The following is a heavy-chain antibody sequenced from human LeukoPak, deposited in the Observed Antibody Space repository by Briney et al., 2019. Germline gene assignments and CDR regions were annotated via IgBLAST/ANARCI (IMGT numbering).Heavy chain of an antibody. V-gene: IGHV3-23*01. J-gene: IGHJ4*02. D-gene: IGHD6-13*01. CDR3: AKDKQFIEAAGIFDY. CDR1: GFTFSTYA. CDR2: ISGSGGTT. Sequence: PGGSLRLFCAASGFTFSTYAMSWVRQAPGKGLEWVSGISGSGGTTYYADSVKGRFTISRDNSKNTLYLQMNSLRAEDTAVYYCAKDKQFIEAAGIFDYWGQGTLVTVSS.